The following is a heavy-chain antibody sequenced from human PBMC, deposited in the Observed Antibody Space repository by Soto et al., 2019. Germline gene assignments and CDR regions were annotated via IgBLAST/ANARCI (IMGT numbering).Heavy chain of an antibody. CDR3: ASDLSWGCNCYYYMYV. D-gene: IGHD3-16*01. CDR2: ISSSSSVI. CDR1: GFILSDCA. Sequence: GGALRLSCATSGFILSDCAMNWVRQAPGKGLEWASYISSSSSVIDYADSVKGRFTVSRDNARNSLYLQMNSLRAEDTAVYYCASDLSWGCNCYYYMYVWGKRTTVTVSS. J-gene: IGHJ6*03. V-gene: IGHV3-48*01.